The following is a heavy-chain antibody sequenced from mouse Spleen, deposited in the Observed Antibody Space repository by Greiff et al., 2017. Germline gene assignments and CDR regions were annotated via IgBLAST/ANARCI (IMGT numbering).Heavy chain of an antibody. CDR1: GYTFTSYW. J-gene: IGHJ2*01. Sequence: QVQLKESGAELVKPGASVKVSCKASGYTFTSYWMHWVKQRPGQGLEWIGRIHPSDSDTNYNQKFKGKATLTVDKSSSTAYMQLSSLTSEDSAVYYCASSTGRIYYFDYWGQGTTLTVSS. CDR2: IHPSDSDT. V-gene: IGHV1-74*01. D-gene: IGHD4-1*02. CDR3: ASSTGRIYYFDY.